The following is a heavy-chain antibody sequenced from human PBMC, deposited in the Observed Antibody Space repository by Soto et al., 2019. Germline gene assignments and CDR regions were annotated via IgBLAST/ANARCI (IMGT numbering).Heavy chain of an antibody. CDR2: IYYSGST. Sequence: SETLSLTCTVSGGSISSYYWSWIRQPPGKGLEWIGYIYYSGSTNYNPSLKSRFTISVDTSKNQFSLKLSAVTAADTAVYYCARAKAPEYCSGGSCYYYYYMDVWGKGTTVTVSS. CDR1: GGSISSYY. V-gene: IGHV4-59*01. CDR3: ARAKAPEYCSGGSCYYYYYMDV. J-gene: IGHJ6*03. D-gene: IGHD2-15*01.